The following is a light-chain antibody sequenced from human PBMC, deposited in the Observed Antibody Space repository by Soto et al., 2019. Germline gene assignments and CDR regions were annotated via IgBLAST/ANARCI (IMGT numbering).Light chain of an antibody. CDR2: GNT. CDR1: SSNIGAGYD. V-gene: IGLV1-40*01. Sequence: QSVLTQPPSVSGAPGQRVTISCTGNSSNIGAGYDVHWYQQLPGTAPKLLIYGNTNRPSGVSNRFSGSKSGNTASLTISGLQAEDEADYYCSSYTSNSIPVVFGGGTKLTVL. CDR3: SSYTSNSIPVV. J-gene: IGLJ2*01.